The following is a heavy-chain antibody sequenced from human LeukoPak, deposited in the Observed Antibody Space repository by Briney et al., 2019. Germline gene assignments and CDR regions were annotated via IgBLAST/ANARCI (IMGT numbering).Heavy chain of an antibody. Sequence: SETLSLTCTVSGDSISSYYWSWIRQPPGKGLEWIGYIYYSGSTNYNPSLKSRVTISVDTSKNQSSLKLSSVTAADTAVYYCARGEQQLADWGQGTLVTVSS. CDR3: ARGEQQLAD. V-gene: IGHV4-59*12. CDR1: GDSISSYY. D-gene: IGHD6-13*01. CDR2: IYYSGST. J-gene: IGHJ4*02.